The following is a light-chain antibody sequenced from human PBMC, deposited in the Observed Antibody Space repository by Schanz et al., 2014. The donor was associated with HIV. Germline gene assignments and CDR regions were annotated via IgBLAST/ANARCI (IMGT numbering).Light chain of an antibody. Sequence: QSVLTQPPSVSGAPGQRVTISCTGSSSNIGAGYDVHWYQQFPGTAPKLLISGNNNRPSGVPDRISGSKSGTSASLAITGLQGDDEADYYCCSYADGGTYVFGTGTKLTVL. CDR3: CSYADGGTYV. J-gene: IGLJ1*01. CDR1: SSNIGAGYD. V-gene: IGLV1-40*01. CDR2: GNN.